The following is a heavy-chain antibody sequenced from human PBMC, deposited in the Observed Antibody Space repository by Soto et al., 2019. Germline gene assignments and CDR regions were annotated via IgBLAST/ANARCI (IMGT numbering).Heavy chain of an antibody. V-gene: IGHV1-69*06. CDR1: GGTFSSYA. J-gene: IGHJ4*02. CDR2: IIPIFGTA. Sequence: ASVKVSCKASGGTFSSYAISWVRQAPGQGLEWMGGIIPIFGTANYAQKFQGRVTITADKSTSTAYMELRSLRSEDTAFYYCATSYGSGYRAFDYWGQGALVTVSS. CDR3: ATSYGSGYRAFDY. D-gene: IGHD3-10*01.